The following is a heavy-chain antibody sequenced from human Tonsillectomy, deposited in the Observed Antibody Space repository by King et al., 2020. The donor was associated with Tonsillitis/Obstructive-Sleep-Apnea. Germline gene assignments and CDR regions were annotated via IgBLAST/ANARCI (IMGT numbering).Heavy chain of an antibody. CDR3: ARGGIASAGILGP. V-gene: IGHV3-20*04. Sequence: VQLVESGGRVVRPGGSLRLSCVASGFTFDDYGMSWVRQSPGKGLEWVSGINWSGGTTDYADSVKGRFTISRDNAKNSLYLQMNSLIAEDTAFYYCARGGIASAGILGPWGQGTLVTVSS. D-gene: IGHD6-13*01. CDR1: GFTFDDYG. J-gene: IGHJ5*02. CDR2: INWSGGTT.